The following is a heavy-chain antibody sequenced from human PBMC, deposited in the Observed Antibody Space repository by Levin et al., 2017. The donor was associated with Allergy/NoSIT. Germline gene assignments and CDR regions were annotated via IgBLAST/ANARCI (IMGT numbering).Heavy chain of an antibody. D-gene: IGHD3-9*01. CDR3: ARESLTGYFNFDY. CDR1: GDSVSSSTYY. Sequence: SQTLSLTCTVSGDSVSSSTYYWGWIRQPPGKGLEWIGGVYYTGSTYYNPSLKSRVTMSVDTSKNQFSLKVNSVTAADTAVYYCARESLTGYFNFDYWGQGILVAVSS. J-gene: IGHJ4*02. CDR2: VYYTGST. V-gene: IGHV4-39*01.